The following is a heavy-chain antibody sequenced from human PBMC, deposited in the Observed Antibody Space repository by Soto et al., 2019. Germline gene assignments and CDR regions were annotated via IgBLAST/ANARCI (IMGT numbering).Heavy chain of an antibody. CDR2: INPNSGDT. CDR1: GYTFTGYD. Sequence: KVSCKASGYTFTGYDMHWVRQAPGQGLEWMGWINPNSGDTHYVQKFQGRVTMARDTSINTVYMELSSLRSDDTAVYFCARGMRDPSQYDSTGYYFFGYWGQGTLVTVSS. D-gene: IGHD3-22*01. V-gene: IGHV1-2*02. J-gene: IGHJ4*02. CDR3: ARGMRDPSQYDSTGYYFFGY.